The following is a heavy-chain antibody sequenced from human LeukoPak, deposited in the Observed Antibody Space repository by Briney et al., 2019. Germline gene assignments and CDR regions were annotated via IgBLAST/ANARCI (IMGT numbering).Heavy chain of an antibody. CDR2: INHSGST. CDR1: GGSFSGYY. Sequence: SETLSLTCAVCGGSFSGYYWSWIRQPPGKGLEWIGEINHSGSTNYNPSLKSRATISVDTSKNQFSLKLSSVTAADTAVYYCARGFGRRWYYFDYWGQGTLVTVSS. V-gene: IGHV4-34*01. CDR3: ARGFGRRWYYFDY. D-gene: IGHD6-13*01. J-gene: IGHJ4*02.